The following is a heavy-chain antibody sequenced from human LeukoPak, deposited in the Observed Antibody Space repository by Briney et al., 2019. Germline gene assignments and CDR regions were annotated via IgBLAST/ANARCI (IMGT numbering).Heavy chain of an antibody. CDR2: MNEDGNIK. CDR1: GFTFSNYW. J-gene: IGHJ3*01. V-gene: IGHV3-7*05. Sequence: GGSLRLSCATSGFTFSNYWMTWVRQAPGRGLEWVANMNEDGNIKYYVDSVKGQFTISRDNAKNSLYLQVNSLRAEDTAIYYCARDRNYYDGTTYYDVFDVWGQGTLVTVSS. CDR3: ARDRNYYDGTTYYDVFDV. D-gene: IGHD3-22*01.